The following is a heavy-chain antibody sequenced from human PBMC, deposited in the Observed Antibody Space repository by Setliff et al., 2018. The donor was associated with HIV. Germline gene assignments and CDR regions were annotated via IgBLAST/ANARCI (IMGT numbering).Heavy chain of an antibody. V-gene: IGHV1-18*01. D-gene: IGHD3-10*01. CDR3: AGPRGDEAFDI. J-gene: IGHJ3*02. CDR1: GYTFTSYG. Sequence: ASVKVSCKASGYTFTSYGISWVRQAPGQGLEWMGWISAYNGNTNYAQKLQGRVTMTTDTSTNTMYMELSSLRSDDTAVYYCAGPRGDEAFDIWGQGTMVTVSS. CDR2: ISAYNGNT.